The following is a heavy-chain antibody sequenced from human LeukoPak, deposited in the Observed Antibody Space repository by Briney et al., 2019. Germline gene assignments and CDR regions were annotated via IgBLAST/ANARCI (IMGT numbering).Heavy chain of an antibody. V-gene: IGHV3-30*02. CDR3: AKSLYDYVWGSYRRNAGWFDY. D-gene: IGHD3-16*02. J-gene: IGHJ4*02. CDR2: IRYDGSNK. Sequence: GGSLRLSCAASGFTFSSYEMNWVRQAPGKGLEWVAFIRYDGSNKYYADSVKGRFTISRDNSKNTLYLQMNSLRAEDTAVYYCAKSLYDYVWGSYRRNAGWFDYWGQGTLVTVSS. CDR1: GFTFSSYE.